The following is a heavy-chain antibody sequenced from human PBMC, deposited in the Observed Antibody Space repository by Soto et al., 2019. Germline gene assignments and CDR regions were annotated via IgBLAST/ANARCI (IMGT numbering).Heavy chain of an antibody. CDR3: AKARPLLRRGDYFDY. Sequence: HPGGSLRLSCTASGFTFSSYAMSWVRQAPGKGLEWVSAISGSGGSTYYADSVKGRFTISRDNSKNTLYLQMNSLRAEDTAVYYCAKARPLLRRGDYFDYWGQGTLVTVSS. CDR1: GFTFSSYA. V-gene: IGHV3-23*01. D-gene: IGHD3-3*01. J-gene: IGHJ4*02. CDR2: ISGSGGST.